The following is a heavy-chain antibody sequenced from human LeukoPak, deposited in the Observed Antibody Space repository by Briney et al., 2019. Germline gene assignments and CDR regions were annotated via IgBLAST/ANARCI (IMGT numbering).Heavy chain of an antibody. J-gene: IGHJ2*01. CDR1: GGSISSYY. CDR3: ARQHVEMATMVWYFDL. Sequence: SETLSLTCTVSGGSISSYYWSWIRQPPGKGLEWIGYIYYSGSTNYNPSLKSRVTISVDTSKNQFSLKLSSVTAAETAVYYCARQHVEMATMVWYFDLWGRGTLVTVSS. V-gene: IGHV4-59*01. CDR2: IYYSGST. D-gene: IGHD5-24*01.